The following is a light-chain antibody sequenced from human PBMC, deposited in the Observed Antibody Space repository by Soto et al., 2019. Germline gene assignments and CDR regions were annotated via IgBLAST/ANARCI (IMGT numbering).Light chain of an antibody. Sequence: AIQLTQSPSSLSASVGDRVTITCRASADIGNDPAWFHQKPGKAPKLLLYAVSYLQTGVPSRFSGSGSGTEFTLTISSLQPDDFGTYYCQQDSDYPFTFGPGTKVEIK. CDR1: ADIGND. J-gene: IGKJ3*01. CDR2: AVS. V-gene: IGKV1-6*01. CDR3: QQDSDYPFT.